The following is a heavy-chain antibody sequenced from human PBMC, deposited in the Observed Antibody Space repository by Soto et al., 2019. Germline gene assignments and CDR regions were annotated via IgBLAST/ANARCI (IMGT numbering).Heavy chain of an antibody. CDR2: IRSKAYGGTT. CDR1: VFTFGDYA. J-gene: IGHJ3*02. Sequence: PGGPLRLSGTASVFTFGDYAMSWFRQGPGKGLEWVGFIRSKAYGGTTEYAASVKGRFTISRDDSKSIAYLQMNSLKTEDTAVYYCTRKGITIFGVFRFDIWGQGTMVTVSS. D-gene: IGHD3-3*01. CDR3: TRKGITIFGVFRFDI. V-gene: IGHV3-49*03.